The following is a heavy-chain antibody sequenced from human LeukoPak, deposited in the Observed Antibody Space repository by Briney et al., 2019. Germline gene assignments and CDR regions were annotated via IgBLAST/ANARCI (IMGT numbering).Heavy chain of an antibody. D-gene: IGHD3-10*01. CDR2: INWNGGST. J-gene: IGHJ4*02. V-gene: IGHV3-20*04. CDR3: ARGITMVRGVEPFFDY. CDR1: GFTFDDYG. Sequence: GGSLRVSCAASGFTFDDYGMSWVRQAPGKGLEWVSGINWNGGSTGYADSVKGRFTISRDNAKNSLYLQMNSLRAEDTALYYCARGITMVRGVEPFFDYWGQGTLVTVFS.